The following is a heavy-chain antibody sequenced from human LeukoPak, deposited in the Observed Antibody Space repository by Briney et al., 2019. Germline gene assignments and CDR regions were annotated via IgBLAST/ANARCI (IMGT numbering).Heavy chain of an antibody. V-gene: IGHV1-24*01. CDR1: GYTVTELS. Sequence: ASVKVSCKVSGYTVTELSMHWVRQSPGKGLEWMGGFHPEDGETIYAQKFQGRVTITADKSTSTAYMELSSLRSEDTAVYYCARTRSSSSSWYGQFDYWGQGTLVTVSS. CDR3: ARTRSSSSSWYGQFDY. CDR2: FHPEDGET. J-gene: IGHJ4*02. D-gene: IGHD6-13*01.